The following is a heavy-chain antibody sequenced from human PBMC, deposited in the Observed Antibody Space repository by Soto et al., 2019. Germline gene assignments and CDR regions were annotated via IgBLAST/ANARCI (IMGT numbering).Heavy chain of an antibody. J-gene: IGHJ4*02. CDR1: GYSFTKLS. D-gene: IGHD6-13*01. CDR2: FSPEDGEP. Sequence: QVQLVQSGAEVKKPGASVKVSCKISGYSFTKLSIHWVRQAPGKGLEWMGGFSPEDGEPIHAKKFQRRFTMTEDTSTAPGFMELSSVRSEDTAVYYCTPPSVDSSSWYGGLDFDTWGQGTLVSISS. CDR3: TPPSVDSSSWYGGLDFDT. V-gene: IGHV1-24*01.